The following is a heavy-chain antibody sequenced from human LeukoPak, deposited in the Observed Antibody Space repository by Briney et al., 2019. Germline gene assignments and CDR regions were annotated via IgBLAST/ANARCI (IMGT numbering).Heavy chain of an antibody. CDR2: IRIDGSST. Sequence: GGSLRLSCVASGFTFSAAGMHWVRQAPGMGLEWVAFIRIDGSSTYYADSVKGRFTISRDNSESKLLLQMNSLRAEDSAVYFCAKDRVGPKHYLDVWGTGTTVTISS. J-gene: IGHJ6*04. CDR3: AKDRVGPKHYLDV. V-gene: IGHV3-30*02. CDR1: GFTFSAAG. D-gene: IGHD1-26*01.